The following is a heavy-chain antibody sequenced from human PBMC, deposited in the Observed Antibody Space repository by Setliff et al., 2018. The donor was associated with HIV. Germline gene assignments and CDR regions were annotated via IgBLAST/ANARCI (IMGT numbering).Heavy chain of an antibody. J-gene: IGHJ6*02. CDR3: ARSEKYCSSVSCFRGCYGMDV. Sequence: LRLSCAASGFTFSDCSMNWVRQAPGKGLEWISYISSSGNTIYYADSVKGRFTISRDNAKNSLYLQMSSLRAEDTAIYYCARSEKYCSSVSCFRGCYGMDVWGHGATVTVSS. CDR2: ISSSGNTI. V-gene: IGHV3-48*04. CDR1: GFTFSDCS. D-gene: IGHD2-2*01.